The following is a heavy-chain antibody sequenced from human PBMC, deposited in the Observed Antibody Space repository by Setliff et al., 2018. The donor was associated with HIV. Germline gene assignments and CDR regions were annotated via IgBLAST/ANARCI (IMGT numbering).Heavy chain of an antibody. J-gene: IGHJ4*02. V-gene: IGHV3-43*01. CDR1: GFTFDDYT. CDR2: ISWDGGNT. D-gene: IGHD3-22*01. CDR3: AKDGQTYYYDSSGYPAWGYFDY. Sequence: QPGGSLRLSCAASGFTFDDYTMHWVRQAPGKGLEWVSIISWDGGNTYYADSVKGRFTISRDNSKNSLYLQMNSLRTEDTALYYCAKDGQTYYYDSSGYPAWGYFDYWGQGTLVTVSS.